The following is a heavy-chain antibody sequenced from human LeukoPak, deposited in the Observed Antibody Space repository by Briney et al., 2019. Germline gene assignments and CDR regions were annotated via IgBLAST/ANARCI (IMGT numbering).Heavy chain of an antibody. CDR2: INHSGSI. Sequence: SETLSLTCAVYGGSFSGYYWSWIRQPPGKGLEWIGEINHSGSINYNPSLKSRVTISVDTSKNQFSLKLSSVTAADTAVYYCARSNTPGIAVAGTGFDYWGQGTLVTVSS. V-gene: IGHV4-34*01. J-gene: IGHJ4*02. CDR1: GGSFSGYY. D-gene: IGHD6-19*01. CDR3: ARSNTPGIAVAGTGFDY.